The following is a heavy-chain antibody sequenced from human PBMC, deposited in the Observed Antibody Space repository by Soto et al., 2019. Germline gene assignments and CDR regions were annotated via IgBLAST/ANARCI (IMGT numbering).Heavy chain of an antibody. CDR2: IYYSGST. V-gene: IGHV4-39*01. CDR3: ARQRKNWNRRGMDV. Sequence: SETLSLTCTVFGRSISSTSYYWGWIRQPPGKGLEWIGSIYYSGSTYYNPSLKSRVTISVDTSKNQFSLKLSSVTAADTAVYYCARQRKNWNRRGMDVWGQGTTVT. D-gene: IGHD1-1*01. J-gene: IGHJ6*02. CDR1: GRSISSTSYY.